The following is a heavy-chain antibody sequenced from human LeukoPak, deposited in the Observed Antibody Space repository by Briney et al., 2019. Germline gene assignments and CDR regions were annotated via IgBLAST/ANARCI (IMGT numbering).Heavy chain of an antibody. CDR2: IFHRGST. CDR1: GGSISSTNW. V-gene: IGHV4-4*02. CDR3: ARDYEGVNAFDI. D-gene: IGHD3-3*01. Sequence: PSGTLSLTCAVSGGSISSTNWWSWVRQPPGKGLEWIGEIFHRGSTNYNPSLKSRVTISVDTSKNQFSLMLTFVTAADTAVYYCARDYEGVNAFDIWGQGTMVTVSS. J-gene: IGHJ3*02.